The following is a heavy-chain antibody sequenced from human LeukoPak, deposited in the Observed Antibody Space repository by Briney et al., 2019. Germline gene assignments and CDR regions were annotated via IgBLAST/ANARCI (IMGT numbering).Heavy chain of an antibody. V-gene: IGHV4-61*02. J-gene: IGHJ4*02. D-gene: IGHD6-19*01. CDR2: IYTSGST. CDR1: GGSISSGSYY. Sequence: SETLSLTCTVSGGSISSGSYYWSWIRQPAGKGLEWIGRIYTSGSTNYNPSLKSRVTISVDTSKNQFSLKLSSVTAADTAVYYCAGMRAGYSSGWYLGYYFDYWGQGTLVTVSS. CDR3: AGMRAGYSSGWYLGYYFDY.